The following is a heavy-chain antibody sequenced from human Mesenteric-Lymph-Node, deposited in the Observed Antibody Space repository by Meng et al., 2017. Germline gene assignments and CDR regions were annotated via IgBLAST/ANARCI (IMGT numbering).Heavy chain of an antibody. CDR2: IFPGDSAT. D-gene: IGHD3-22*01. CDR1: GYSFTDDS. V-gene: IGHV5-51*01. Sequence: GESLKIPCKTSGYSFTDDSIGWVRQLPGRGLDWMGIIFPGDSATKYSPSFQGQVIISVDKSISTAYLQWSSLKASDSAMYYCARRHFDSSGYYFDYWGQGTLVTVSS. J-gene: IGHJ4*02. CDR3: ARRHFDSSGYYFDY.